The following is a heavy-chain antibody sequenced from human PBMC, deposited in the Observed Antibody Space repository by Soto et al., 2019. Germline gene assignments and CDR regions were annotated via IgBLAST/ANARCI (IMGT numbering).Heavy chain of an antibody. V-gene: IGHV4-31*03. J-gene: IGHJ4*02. CDR3: ARASSSSSAADY. CDR2: IYDSESA. D-gene: IGHD6-6*01. Sequence: QVQLQESGPGLVKASQTLSLICSVSGESISSGGYYWSWIRHHPGKGLEWIGYIYDSESAYYNLSLKSRVTISMDTSKNHFAMTLSSVTAADTAVYYCARASSSSSAADYWGQGTLITVSS. CDR1: GESISSGGYY.